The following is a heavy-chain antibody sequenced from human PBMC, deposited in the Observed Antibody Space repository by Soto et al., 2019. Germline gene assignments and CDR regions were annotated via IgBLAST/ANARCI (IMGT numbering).Heavy chain of an antibody. D-gene: IGHD6-13*01. J-gene: IGHJ4*02. CDR1: GFTFSSYS. Sequence: EVQLVESGGGLVKPGGSLRLSCAASGFTFSSYSMNWVRQAPGKGLEWVSSISSSSSYIYYADSVKGRFTISRDNAKNQGYRQMNSLRAEDTAVYYCARDQESSSSRYDYWGQGTLVTVSS. CDR2: ISSSSSYI. V-gene: IGHV3-21*01. CDR3: ARDQESSSSRYDY.